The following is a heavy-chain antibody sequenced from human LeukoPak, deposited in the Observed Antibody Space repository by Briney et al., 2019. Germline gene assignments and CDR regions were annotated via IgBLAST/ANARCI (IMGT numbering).Heavy chain of an antibody. J-gene: IGHJ4*02. Sequence: SETLSLTCTVSGGSISSSSYYWGWIRQPPGKGLEWIGRIYTSGSTNYNPSLKSRVAMSVDTSNNQFSLKLSSVTAADTAVYYCARSELLWFGGVNSGFDYWGQGTLVTVSS. CDR1: GGSISSSSYY. CDR2: IYTSGST. D-gene: IGHD3-10*01. V-gene: IGHV4-61*05. CDR3: ARSELLWFGGVNSGFDY.